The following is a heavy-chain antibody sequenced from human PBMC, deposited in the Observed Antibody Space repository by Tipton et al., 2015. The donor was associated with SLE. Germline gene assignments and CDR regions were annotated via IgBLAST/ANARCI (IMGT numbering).Heavy chain of an antibody. V-gene: IGHV3-30*18. J-gene: IGHJ6*03. D-gene: IGHD1-26*01. CDR1: GFTVSSNY. CDR2: ISYDGSNK. CDR3: AKDGGGWELSTNYYKYMDG. Sequence: SLRLSCAASGFTVSSNYMSWVRQAPGKGLEWVAVISYDGSNKYYADSVKGRFTISRDNSKNTLFLQMHSLRPEDTGVYYCAKDGGGWELSTNYYKYMDGWGNGTTVTVSS.